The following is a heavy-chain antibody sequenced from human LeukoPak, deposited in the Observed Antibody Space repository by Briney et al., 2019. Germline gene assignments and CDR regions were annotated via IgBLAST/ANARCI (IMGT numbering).Heavy chain of an antibody. Sequence: GGSLSLSCAASGFTFDDYAMHWVRQAPGKGLEWVSLLSGDCSSTYYADSMKGRFTISRDNSKNSLYLQMNSLRTEDTALYYCAKAGYYYDSSGYSLDYWGQGTLVTVSS. CDR2: LSGDCSST. J-gene: IGHJ4*02. V-gene: IGHV3-43*02. D-gene: IGHD3-22*01. CDR3: AKAGYYYDSSGYSLDY. CDR1: GFTFDDYA.